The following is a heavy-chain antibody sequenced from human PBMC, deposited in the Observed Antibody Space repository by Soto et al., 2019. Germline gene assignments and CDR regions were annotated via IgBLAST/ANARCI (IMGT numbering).Heavy chain of an antibody. CDR3: GRPGGDFVLPRDY. CDR1: GASIDSSAYY. Sequence: SETLSLTCTVSGASIDSSAYYWAWIRQPPGKGLEWIGSIFYSGTAYYNPSLAGRVTMSVDTSKNQFSLNLNSVTAADTAVYFCGRPGGDFVLPRDYWGPGTLVTVSS. D-gene: IGHD2-21*02. V-gene: IGHV4-39*01. J-gene: IGHJ4*02. CDR2: IFYSGTA.